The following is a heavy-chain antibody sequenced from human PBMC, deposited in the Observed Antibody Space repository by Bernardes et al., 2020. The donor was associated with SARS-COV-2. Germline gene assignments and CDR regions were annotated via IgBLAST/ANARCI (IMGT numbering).Heavy chain of an antibody. Sequence: GGSLRLSCAASGFTVSSNYMNWVRQAPGKGLEWVSVIYSDGSTSYADSVKGRFTVHRDNSENTLYHQINSLRAEDTAVYYCERDRDASYGMDVWGQGTTVTISS. V-gene: IGHV3-53*01. CDR2: IYSDGST. CDR1: GFTVSSNY. D-gene: IGHD2-21*02. CDR3: ERDRDASYGMDV. J-gene: IGHJ6*02.